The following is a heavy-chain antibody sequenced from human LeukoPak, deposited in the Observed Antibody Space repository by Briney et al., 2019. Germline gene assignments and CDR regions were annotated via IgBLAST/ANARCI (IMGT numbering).Heavy chain of an antibody. D-gene: IGHD3-10*01. CDR3: ARHYGSGSEILYYFDY. Sequence: PSETLSLTCTVSGYSISSGYYWGWIRQPPGKGLEWIGSIYHSGSTYYNPSLKSRVTISVDTSKNQFSLKLSSVTAADTAVYYCARHYGSGSEILYYFDYWGQGTLVTVSS. J-gene: IGHJ4*02. CDR1: GYSISSGYY. V-gene: IGHV4-38-2*02. CDR2: IYHSGST.